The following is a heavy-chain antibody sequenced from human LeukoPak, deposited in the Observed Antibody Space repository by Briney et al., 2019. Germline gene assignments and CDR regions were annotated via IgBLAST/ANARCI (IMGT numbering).Heavy chain of an antibody. V-gene: IGHV1-46*01. J-gene: IGHJ1*01. D-gene: IGHD2-15*01. Sequence: GASVKVSCKASGYTFTSYYMHWLRQAPGHGLEWMGIINPSGPSRSYAQKFQGRVTMTRDTSTSTVYMELSSLRSEDTAVYYCARGAPVVVPSDYGPGYFRLWGQGTLVTVSS. CDR3: ARGAPVVVPSDYGPGYFRL. CDR1: GYTFTSYY. CDR2: INPSGPSR.